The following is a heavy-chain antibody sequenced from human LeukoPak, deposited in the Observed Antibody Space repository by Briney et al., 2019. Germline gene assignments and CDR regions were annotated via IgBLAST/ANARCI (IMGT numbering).Heavy chain of an antibody. Sequence: GGSLRLSCAASGFTFSSYSMNWVRQAPGKGLEWVSSISSSSSYIYYADSVKGRFTISRDNAKNSLYLQMNSLRAEDTAVYYRARNDILTGYYYYFDYWGQGTLVTVSS. CDR3: ARNDILTGYYYYFDY. CDR1: GFTFSSYS. D-gene: IGHD3-9*01. J-gene: IGHJ4*02. CDR2: ISSSSSYI. V-gene: IGHV3-21*01.